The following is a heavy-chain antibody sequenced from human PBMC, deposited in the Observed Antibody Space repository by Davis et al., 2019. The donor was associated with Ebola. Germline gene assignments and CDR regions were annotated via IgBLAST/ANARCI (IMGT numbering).Heavy chain of an antibody. D-gene: IGHD2-8*01. CDR3: ARHGGGILYDGAFHN. V-gene: IGHV5-51*01. J-gene: IGHJ3*02. CDR2: IYPADSDT. Sequence: CESLKTPCQAPGYDFPYYWIGWVRQMPGKGLEWMGIIYPADSDTKYSPSFQGQVAISAHKSSRTAYLQWNSLKALDTATYYCARHGGGILYDGAFHNWCQGTTVTVSS. CDR1: GYDFPYYW.